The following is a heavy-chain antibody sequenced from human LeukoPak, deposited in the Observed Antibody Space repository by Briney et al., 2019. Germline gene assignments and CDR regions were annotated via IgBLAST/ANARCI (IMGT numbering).Heavy chain of an antibody. J-gene: IGHJ4*02. D-gene: IGHD6-13*01. V-gene: IGHV4-59*12. CDR2: IYHSGST. Sequence: SETLSLTCTVSGGSISSYYWSWIRQPPGKGLEWIGEIYHSGSTNYNPSLKSRVTISVDKSKNQFSLKLSSVTAADTAVYYCAIAAAGTVYYFDYWGQGTLVTVSS. CDR3: AIAAAGTVYYFDY. CDR1: GGSISSYY.